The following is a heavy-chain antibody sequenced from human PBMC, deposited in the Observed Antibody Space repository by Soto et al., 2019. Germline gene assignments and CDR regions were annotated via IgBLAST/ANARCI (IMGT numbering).Heavy chain of an antibody. D-gene: IGHD6-19*01. CDR1: GGTFSSYA. V-gene: IGHV1-69*01. J-gene: IGHJ6*02. CDR2: IIPIFGTA. Sequence: QVQLVQSGAEVKKPGSSVKVSCKASGGTFSSYAISWVRQAPGQGLEWMGGIIPIFGTANYEQKFQGRVTITADESTSTAYRELSSLRSEDTAVYYCARDGIAVAGARWGGMDVWGQGTTVTVSS. CDR3: ARDGIAVAGARWGGMDV.